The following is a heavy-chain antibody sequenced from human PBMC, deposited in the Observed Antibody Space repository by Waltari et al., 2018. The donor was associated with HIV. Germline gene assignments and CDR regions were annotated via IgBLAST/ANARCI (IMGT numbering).Heavy chain of an antibody. J-gene: IGHJ6*02. CDR3: GKDLTPGGLDV. Sequence: EVQLVESGGGLVQPGGSLRLSCAVPGSTFDKYVMHWVRQVPGKGLEWVSGFSLDSDRIDYADSVKGRFTVSRDNAKNSLYLQMNSLRVEDTALYYCGKDLTPGGLDVWGQGTTVIVSS. CDR1: GSTFDKYV. CDR2: FSLDSDRI. V-gene: IGHV3-9*01.